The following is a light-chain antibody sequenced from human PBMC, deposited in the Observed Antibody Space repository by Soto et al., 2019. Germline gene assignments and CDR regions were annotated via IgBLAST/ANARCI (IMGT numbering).Light chain of an antibody. CDR2: AAS. Sequence: EVVLTQSPGTVSLSPGERATLSCRASQSVTSNFLAWYQQKPGQAPRLLIYAASSRATGIPDRFSGSGSGTDCSLTSSRLEPEDFAVYYCQQYGSSLTWTFGQGTKVEIK. J-gene: IGKJ1*01. V-gene: IGKV3-20*01. CDR3: QQYGSSLTWT. CDR1: QSVTSNF.